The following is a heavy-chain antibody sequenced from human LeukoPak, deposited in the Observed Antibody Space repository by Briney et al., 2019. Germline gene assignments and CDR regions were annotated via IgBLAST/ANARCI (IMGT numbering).Heavy chain of an antibody. D-gene: IGHD5-18*01. CDR3: ARQLWGDY. J-gene: IGHJ4*02. Sequence: SETLSLTCTVSGGPISSYYWSWIRQPPGKGLEWIGYIYTSGSTNYNPSLKSRVTISVDTSKNQFSLKLSSVTAADTAVYYCARQLWGDYWGQGTLVTVSS. CDR1: GGPISSYY. CDR2: IYTSGST. V-gene: IGHV4-4*09.